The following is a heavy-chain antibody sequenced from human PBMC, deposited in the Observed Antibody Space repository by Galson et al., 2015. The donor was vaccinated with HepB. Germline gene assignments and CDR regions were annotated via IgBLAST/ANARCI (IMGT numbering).Heavy chain of an antibody. CDR1: GYSFTNYW. V-gene: IGHV5-10-1*01. D-gene: IGHD3-9*01. CDR3: ARRYDVLTGYPFDY. J-gene: IGHJ4*02. CDR2: IDPSDSYT. Sequence: QSGAEVKKPGESLRISCQTSGYSFTNYWISWVRQMPGKGLEWMGRIDPSDSYTNFSPSFQGHVTISTDKSTSTAYLQWSSLKASDTAMYYCARRYDVLTGYPFDYWGQGTLITVSS.